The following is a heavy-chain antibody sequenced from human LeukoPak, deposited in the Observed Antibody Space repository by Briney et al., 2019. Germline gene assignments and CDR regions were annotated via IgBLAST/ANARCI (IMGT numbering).Heavy chain of an antibody. CDR3: ARGYDSNSYSPGFDP. D-gene: IGHD3-22*01. CDR2: IYSSGST. Sequence: SETLSLTCTVSGYSISSGFYWAWIRQHPVKGLEWIGYIYSSGSTFYNPSLKSRLALSKDTSKNQFSLNLSSVTAADTAVYYCARGYDSNSYSPGFDPWGQGTLVTVSS. V-gene: IGHV4-31*03. J-gene: IGHJ5*02. CDR1: GYSISSGFY.